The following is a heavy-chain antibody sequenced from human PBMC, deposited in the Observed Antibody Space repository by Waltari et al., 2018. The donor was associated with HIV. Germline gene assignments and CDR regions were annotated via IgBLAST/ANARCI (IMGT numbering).Heavy chain of an antibody. J-gene: IGHJ4*02. V-gene: IGHV4-39*01. CDR1: GDSISSSTHY. CDR3: TRLTGLSQADF. Sequence: QLHLQESGPGPVKPSQTLSLTCAVSGDSISSSTHYWGWIRQPPGKGLEWIGALFYGGHTYYNPSLQGRVTMSVDTSENQFSLRLNSVTATDTAMYYCTRLTGLSQADFWGRGTLVTVSS. CDR2: LFYGGHT. D-gene: IGHD2-8*01.